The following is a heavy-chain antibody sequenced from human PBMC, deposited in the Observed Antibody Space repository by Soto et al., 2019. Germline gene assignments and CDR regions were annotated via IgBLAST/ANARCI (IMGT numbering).Heavy chain of an antibody. V-gene: IGHV4-4*07. D-gene: IGHD2-8*01. CDR2: VSASART. CDR1: GDSISNGY. J-gene: IGHJ2*01. Sequence: QVQLQESGPGLVKPSETLSLTCTVSGDSISNGYWSWIRQPAGKGLESMGRVSASARTNYNPSLQSRVTMSLDTSHNQFACRLNSVSAADTAGYFCATGMGRYLDLWGRGTLVIVSS. CDR3: ATGMGRYLDL.